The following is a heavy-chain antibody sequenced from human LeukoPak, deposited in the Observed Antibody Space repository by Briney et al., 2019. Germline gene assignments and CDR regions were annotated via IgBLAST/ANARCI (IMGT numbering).Heavy chain of an antibody. J-gene: IGHJ4*02. V-gene: IGHV3-15*01. CDR2: IKSKTDGGTT. D-gene: IGHD6-19*01. CDR3: TTPSSSGWNFDY. Sequence: PGRSLRLSCAASGFTFSNAWMSWVRQAPGKGLEWVGRIKSKTDGGTTDYAAPVKGRFTISRDDSKNTLYLQMNSLKTEDTAVYYCTTPSSSGWNFDYWGQGTLVTVSS. CDR1: GFTFSNAW.